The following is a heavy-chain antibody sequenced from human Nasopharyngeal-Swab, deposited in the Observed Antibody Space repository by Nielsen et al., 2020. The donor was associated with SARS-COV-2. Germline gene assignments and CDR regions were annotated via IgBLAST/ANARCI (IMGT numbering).Heavy chain of an antibody. J-gene: IGHJ6*02. CDR1: GYTFTSYD. D-gene: IGHD2-21*02. Sequence: ASVKVSCKASGYTFTSYDINWVRQAAGQGLEWMGWINPNSGNTGYAQKFQGRVTMTRNTSISTAYMELSSLRSEDTAVYYCARGAGDSYYYYYYGMDVWGQGTTVTVSS. CDR2: INPNSGNT. V-gene: IGHV1-8*01. CDR3: ARGAGDSYYYYYYGMDV.